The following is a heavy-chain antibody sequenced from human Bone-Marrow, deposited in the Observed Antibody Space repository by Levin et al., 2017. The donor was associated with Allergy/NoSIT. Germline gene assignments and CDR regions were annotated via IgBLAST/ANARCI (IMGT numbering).Heavy chain of an antibody. D-gene: IGHD3-3*01. J-gene: IGHJ4*02. CDR3: AKSPGRNDFWSGYYPPATVVDY. V-gene: IGHV3-23*01. Sequence: GESLKISCAASGFTFDTYALNWVRQAPGKGLEWVSIIDGSGGSTHYADSVKGRFTLSRDNSKNTVYLQMSSLRVEDPAVYYDAKSPGRNDFWSGYYPPATVVDYWGQGTLVTVS. CDR2: IDGSGGST. CDR1: GFTFDTYA.